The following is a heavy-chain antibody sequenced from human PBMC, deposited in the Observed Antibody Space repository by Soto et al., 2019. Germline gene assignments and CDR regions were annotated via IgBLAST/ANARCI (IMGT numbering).Heavy chain of an antibody. CDR1: GYTFSNFW. Sequence: GESLKISCQCSGYTFSNFWIGWVRQLPGQGLEWMGIIYPGDHETRYSPSFLGKVAISAETSINTAYLQWSSLEASDSAFYFCARSPRSSPYFDFWGQGALVTVSS. D-gene: IGHD6-13*01. CDR2: IYPGDHET. CDR3: ARSPRSSPYFDF. V-gene: IGHV5-51*01. J-gene: IGHJ4*02.